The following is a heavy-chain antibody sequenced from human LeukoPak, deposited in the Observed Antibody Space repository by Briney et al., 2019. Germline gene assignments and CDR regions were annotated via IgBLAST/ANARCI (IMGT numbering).Heavy chain of an antibody. CDR2: IDTNTGNP. V-gene: IGHV7-4-1*02. Sequence: GASAKVSCKASGYSFIAYAVNWVRPAPGQGLEWMGWIDTNTGNPTYAQGFTGRLVFSLDTSVSTAYLQISSLKAEDTAVYYCARISFGEISGFYYWGQGTLVTVSS. J-gene: IGHJ4*02. CDR3: ARISFGEISGFYY. D-gene: IGHD3-10*01. CDR1: GYSFIAYA.